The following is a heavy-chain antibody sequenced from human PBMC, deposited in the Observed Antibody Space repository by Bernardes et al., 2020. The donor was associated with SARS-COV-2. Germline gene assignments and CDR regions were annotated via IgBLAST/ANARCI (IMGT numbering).Heavy chain of an antibody. CDR1: GDSISSHY. J-gene: IGHJ5*02. CDR3: ARDRTGLGVWVDP. CDR2: VYYSGST. D-gene: IGHD3-9*01. V-gene: IGHV4-59*11. Sequence: ETLSLTCIVSGDSISSHYWSWIRQPPGKGLEWIGHVYYSGSTKYNPSLKSRVTISVDTSKNQVSLKLSSVTAADTAVYYCARDRTGLGVWVDPWGQGTLVTVSS.